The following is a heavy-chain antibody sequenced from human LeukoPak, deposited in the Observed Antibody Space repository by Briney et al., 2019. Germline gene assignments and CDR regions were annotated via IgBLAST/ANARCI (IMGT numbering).Heavy chain of an antibody. J-gene: IGHJ4*02. CDR2: ISWNSGSI. Sequence: GGSLRLSCAASGFTFDDYAMHWVRQGPGKGLEWVSGISWNSGSIGYADSVKGRFTISRDNAKNSLYLQMNSLRAEDTAVYYCARDRGGAYDFWSGYYTGYFDYWGQGTLVPVSS. V-gene: IGHV3-9*01. CDR3: ARDRGGAYDFWSGYYTGYFDY. CDR1: GFTFDDYA. D-gene: IGHD3-3*01.